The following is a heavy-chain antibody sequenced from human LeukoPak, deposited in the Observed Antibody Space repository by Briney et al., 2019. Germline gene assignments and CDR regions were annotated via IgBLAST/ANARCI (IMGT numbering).Heavy chain of an antibody. Sequence: HPGRSLRLSCAASGFTFSSYGMHWVRQAPGRGLEWVAFKRYDGSNKYYADSVKGRFTISRDNAKNSLYLQMNSLRAEDTAVYYCARESMVRGVILLRGWFDPWGQGTLVTVS. J-gene: IGHJ5*02. CDR3: ARESMVRGVILLRGWFDP. V-gene: IGHV3-30*02. CDR2: KRYDGSNK. D-gene: IGHD3-10*01. CDR1: GFTFSSYG.